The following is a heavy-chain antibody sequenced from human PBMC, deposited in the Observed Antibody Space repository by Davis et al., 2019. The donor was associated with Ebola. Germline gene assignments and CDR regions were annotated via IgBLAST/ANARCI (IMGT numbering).Heavy chain of an antibody. CDR1: GGTFSSYA. D-gene: IGHD3-3*01. V-gene: IGHV1-69*04. J-gene: IGHJ4*02. CDR2: IIPILGIA. Sequence: AASVNVSCKASGGTFSSYAISWVRQAPGQGLDWMGRIIPILGIANYAQNFQGRVTITADKSTSTAYMELSSLRSEDTAVYYCARSELRFLEWLLEFDYWGQGTLVTVSS. CDR3: ARSELRFLEWLLEFDY.